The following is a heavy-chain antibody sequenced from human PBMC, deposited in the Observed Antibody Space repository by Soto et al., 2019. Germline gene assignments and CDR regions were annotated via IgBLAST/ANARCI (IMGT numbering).Heavy chain of an antibody. CDR2: IIPILGIP. Sequence: QVQLVQSGAEVKKPGSSVKVSCKASGGTFSSYTINWVRQAPGQGLEWMGRIIPILGIPNHAQQFQGRVTMTADRSTSTAYMELRRLRSEDTALYYGARGPTTGFDYWGQGTLVTVSS. D-gene: IGHD4-17*01. CDR3: ARGPTTGFDY. V-gene: IGHV1-69*02. J-gene: IGHJ4*02. CDR1: GGTFSSYT.